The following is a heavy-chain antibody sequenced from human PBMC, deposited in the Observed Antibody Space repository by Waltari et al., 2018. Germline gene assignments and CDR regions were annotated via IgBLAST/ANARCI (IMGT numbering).Heavy chain of an antibody. CDR1: GGSFSGYY. CDR3: ARGPLIAAPRDYYYYMDV. J-gene: IGHJ6*03. D-gene: IGHD6-6*01. CDR2: INHSGRT. V-gene: IGHV4-34*01. Sequence: QVQLQQWGAGLLKPSETLSLTCAVYGGSFSGYYWSWIRQPPGKGLEWIGEINHSGRTNYNPSLKSRVTISVDTSKNKFSLKLSSVTAADTAVYYCARGPLIAAPRDYYYYMDVWGKGTKVTISS.